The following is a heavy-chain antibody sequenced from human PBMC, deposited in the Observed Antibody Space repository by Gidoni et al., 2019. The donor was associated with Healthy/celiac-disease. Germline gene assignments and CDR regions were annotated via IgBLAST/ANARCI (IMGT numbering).Heavy chain of an antibody. D-gene: IGHD5-12*01. CDR1: GFTFSSYS. Sequence: EVQLVESGGGLVKPGGSLRLSCAASGFTFSSYSMNWVRQAPGKGLEWVSSISSSSSYIYYADSVKGRFTISRDNAKNSLYLQMNSLRAEDTAVYYCAGGYSGYEITFDYWGQGTLVTVSS. V-gene: IGHV3-21*01. CDR2: ISSSSSYI. J-gene: IGHJ4*02. CDR3: AGGYSGYEITFDY.